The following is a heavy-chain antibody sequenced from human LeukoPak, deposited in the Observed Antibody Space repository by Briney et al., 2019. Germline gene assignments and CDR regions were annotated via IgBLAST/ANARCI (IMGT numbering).Heavy chain of an antibody. V-gene: IGHV3-23*01. Sequence: GGSLTLSCTASGFTLSSYAMSWVRQAPGTGLEWFSAITDSGGDTYYSDSVKGRFIISRDNSKNSLYLHMNSLRAEDTAVYHCAKGSSASRPYYFDYWGQGTLVTVSS. CDR3: AKGSSASRPYYFDY. J-gene: IGHJ4*02. D-gene: IGHD2-2*01. CDR2: ITDSGGDT. CDR1: GFTLSSYA.